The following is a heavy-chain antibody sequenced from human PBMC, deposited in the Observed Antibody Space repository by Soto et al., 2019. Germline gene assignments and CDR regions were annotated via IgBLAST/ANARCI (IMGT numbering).Heavy chain of an antibody. J-gene: IGHJ6*02. CDR2: IYPGDSDT. Sequence: PGESLKISCKGSGYSFTSYWIGRVRQMAGKGLEWMGIIYPGDSDTRYSPSFQGQVTISADKSISTAYLQWSSLKASDTAMYYCASTTAAGDYYYGMDVWGQGTTVTSP. CDR1: GYSFTSYW. CDR3: ASTTAAGDYYYGMDV. D-gene: IGHD6-13*01. V-gene: IGHV5-51*01.